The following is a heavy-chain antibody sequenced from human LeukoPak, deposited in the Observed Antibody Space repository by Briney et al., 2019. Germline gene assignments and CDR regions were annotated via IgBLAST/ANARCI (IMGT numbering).Heavy chain of an antibody. CDR2: IRYDGSNK. CDR1: GFTFSSYG. V-gene: IGHV3-30*02. CDR3: AKGPKYSSSSGDY. D-gene: IGHD6-6*01. Sequence: PGGSLRLSCAASGFTFSSYGMHWVRQAPGKGLEWVAFIRYDGSNKYYADSAKGRFTISRDNSKNTLYLQMNSLRAEDTAVYYCAKGPKYSSSSGDYWGQGTLVTVSS. J-gene: IGHJ4*02.